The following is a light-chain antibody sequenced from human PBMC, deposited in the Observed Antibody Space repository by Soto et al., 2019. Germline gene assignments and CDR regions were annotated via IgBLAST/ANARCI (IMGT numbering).Light chain of an antibody. CDR2: DAS. CDR3: QQYSNWPET. J-gene: IGKJ1*01. Sequence: EIVMTQSPATLSVSPGERASLSCRASQSISSKLAWYQQKPGQAPRLLIYDASTRATGIPARFSGSGSGTEFTLTISSLQSEDFAVYYCQQYSNWPETFGQGTKVDIK. CDR1: QSISSK. V-gene: IGKV3-15*01.